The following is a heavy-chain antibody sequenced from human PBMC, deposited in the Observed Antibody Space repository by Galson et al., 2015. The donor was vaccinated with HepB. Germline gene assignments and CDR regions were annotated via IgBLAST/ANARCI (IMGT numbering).Heavy chain of an antibody. Sequence: SLRLSCAASGFTFSSYAMHWVRQAPGKGLEWVAVISYDGSNKYYADSVKGRFTISRDNSKNTLYLQMNSLRAEDTAVYYCASPPIVVVPAAVDYWGQGTLFTVSS. V-gene: IGHV3-30-3*01. D-gene: IGHD2-2*01. J-gene: IGHJ4*02. CDR1: GFTFSSYA. CDR2: ISYDGSNK. CDR3: ASPPIVVVPAAVDY.